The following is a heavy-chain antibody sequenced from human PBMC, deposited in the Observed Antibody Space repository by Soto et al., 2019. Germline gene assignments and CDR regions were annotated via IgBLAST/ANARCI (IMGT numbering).Heavy chain of an antibody. J-gene: IGHJ5*02. CDR3: ARHAAHLVGIDP. D-gene: IGHD6-6*01. CDR2: MYYSGAT. V-gene: IGHV4-39*01. CDR1: GGSISSNSYY. Sequence: SETLSLTCTVSGGSISSNSYYWDWIRQPPGKGLEWIGSMYYSGATYHNPSLQSRVTISVDTSKNQFSLHLSSVTAADTAVYYCARHAAHLVGIDPWGQGTLVTAPQ.